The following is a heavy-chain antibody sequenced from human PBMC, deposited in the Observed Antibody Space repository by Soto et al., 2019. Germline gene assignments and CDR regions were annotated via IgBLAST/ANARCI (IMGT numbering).Heavy chain of an antibody. J-gene: IGHJ6*02. D-gene: IGHD6-13*01. CDR1: GGSFSYYY. CDR2: INHSGST. CDR3: ARAGWLYSSSWYGKFPQTRYGMDV. V-gene: IGHV4-34*01. Sequence: QVQLQQWGAGLLKPSETLSLTCAVYGGSFSYYYWNWIRQPPGKGLEWIGEINHSGSTNYNPSLKSRVNLSVDTSKNQFSLKLSSVTAQDTAVYYCARAGWLYSSSWYGKFPQTRYGMDVWGQGTTVTVSS.